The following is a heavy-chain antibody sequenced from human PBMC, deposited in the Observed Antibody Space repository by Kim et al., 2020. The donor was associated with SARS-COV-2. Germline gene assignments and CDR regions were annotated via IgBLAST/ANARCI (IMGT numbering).Heavy chain of an antibody. CDR3: AKGGSYTHTLVY. Sequence: YADTVEQRVTHSRNNSKNTLYMPMNSLRADDTAVYYCAKGGSYTHTLVYWGQGTLVTVSS. J-gene: IGHJ4*02. D-gene: IGHD1-26*01. V-gene: IGHV3-33*06.